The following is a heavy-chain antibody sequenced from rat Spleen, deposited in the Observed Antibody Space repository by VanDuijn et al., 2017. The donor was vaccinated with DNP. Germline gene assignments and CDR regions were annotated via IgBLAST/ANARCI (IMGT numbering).Heavy chain of an antibody. D-gene: IGHD1-3*01. Sequence: EVQLVESGGGLVQPGRSLKLSCAASGFTFSDYYMAWVRQPPTKGLECVASISYDGGNTYYRDSVKGRFTISRDNAKSSLYLHMDSLRSEDTATYYCTTLNSGTYDSWGQGVMVTVSS. V-gene: IGHV5-20*01. J-gene: IGHJ2*01. CDR1: GFTFSDYY. CDR3: TTLNSGTYDS. CDR2: ISYDGGNT.